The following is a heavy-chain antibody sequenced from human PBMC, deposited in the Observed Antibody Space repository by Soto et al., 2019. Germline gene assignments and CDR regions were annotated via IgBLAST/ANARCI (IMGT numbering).Heavy chain of an antibody. CDR2: ISGSGGST. Sequence: PGGSLRLSCAASGFTFFTFGMSWVRQAPGKGLEWVSGISGSGGSTYYANSVKGRFTLSRDTSKNTLYLQMNSLRAEDTAVYYCAKDGERGSYYFDYWGQGTLVTVSS. V-gene: IGHV3-23*01. CDR1: GFTFFTFG. J-gene: IGHJ4*02. D-gene: IGHD1-26*01. CDR3: AKDGERGSYYFDY.